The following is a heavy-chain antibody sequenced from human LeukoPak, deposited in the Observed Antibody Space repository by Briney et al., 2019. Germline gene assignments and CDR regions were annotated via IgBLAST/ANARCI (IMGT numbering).Heavy chain of an antibody. CDR1: GGTFSSYA. Sequence: ASVKVSCKASGGTFSSYAISWVRQAPGQGLEWVGRIIPIFGTANYAQKFQGRVTITTDESTSTAYMELSSLRSEDTAVYYCARDRGSYDMDYWGQGTLVTVSS. D-gene: IGHD1-26*01. J-gene: IGHJ4*02. V-gene: IGHV1-69*05. CDR2: IIPIFGTA. CDR3: ARDRGSYDMDY.